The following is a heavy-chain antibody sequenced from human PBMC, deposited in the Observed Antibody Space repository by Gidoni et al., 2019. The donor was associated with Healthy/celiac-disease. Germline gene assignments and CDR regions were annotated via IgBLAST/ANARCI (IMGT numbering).Heavy chain of an antibody. J-gene: IGHJ4*02. V-gene: IGHV3-21*01. CDR2: ISSSSSYI. CDR3: ARGRGIGSDIDY. CDR1: GLAFSSYS. Sequence: EVQLVESGGGLVQPGGSLRLSCAASGLAFSSYSMNWVRQAPGKGLEWVSSISSSSSYIYYADSVKGRFTISRDNAKNSLYLQMNSLRAEDTAVYYCARGRGIGSDIDYWGQGTLVTVSS. D-gene: IGHD6-25*01.